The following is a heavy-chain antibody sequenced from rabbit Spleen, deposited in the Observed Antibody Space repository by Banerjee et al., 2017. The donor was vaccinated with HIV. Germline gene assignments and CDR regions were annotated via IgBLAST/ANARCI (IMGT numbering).Heavy chain of an antibody. CDR1: GFSFSNRYY. J-gene: IGHJ4*01. V-gene: IGHV1S40*01. CDR2: IYSTNGKI. D-gene: IGHD3-3*01. Sequence: SLEESGGDLVKPGASLTLTCTASGFSFSNRYYMRWVRQAPGKGLEWIASIYSTNGKIYYATWAKGRFTISKASSAAVTLQMTSLTAADTATYFCATDLVGVGAWNLWGQGTLVTVS. CDR3: ATDLVGVGAWNL.